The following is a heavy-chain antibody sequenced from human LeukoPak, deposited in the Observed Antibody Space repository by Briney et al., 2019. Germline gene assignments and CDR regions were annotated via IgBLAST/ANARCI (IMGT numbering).Heavy chain of an antibody. CDR2: INPNSGGT. V-gene: IGHV1-2*02. D-gene: IGHD2-15*01. CDR1: GYTFTGYY. CDR3: GTEGDCSGGSCYPRNWFDP. Sequence: ASVKVSCKASGYTFTGYYMHWVRQAPGQGLEWMGWINPNSGGTNYAQKFQGRVTMTRDTSISTAYMELSRLRFDDTAVYYCGTEGDCSGGSCYPRNWFDPWGRGTLVTVSS. J-gene: IGHJ5*02.